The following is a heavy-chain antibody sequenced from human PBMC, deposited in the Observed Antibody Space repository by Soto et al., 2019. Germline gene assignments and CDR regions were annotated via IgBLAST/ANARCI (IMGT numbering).Heavy chain of an antibody. V-gene: IGHV4-31*03. J-gene: IGHJ6*02. CDR2: IYYSGST. CDR3: ARDQYSYGYYYYYGMDV. D-gene: IGHD5-18*01. CDR1: GGSISSGAYY. Sequence: PSETLSLTCTVSGGSISSGAYYWSWIRQHPGKGLEWIGYIYYSGSTYYNPSLKSRVTISVDTSKNQFSLKLSSVTAADTAVYYCARDQYSYGYYYYYGMDVRGQGTTVTVSS.